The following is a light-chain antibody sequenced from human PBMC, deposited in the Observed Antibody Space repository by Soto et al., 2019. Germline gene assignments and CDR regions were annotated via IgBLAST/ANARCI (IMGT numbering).Light chain of an antibody. Sequence: EIVLTQSPATLSLSPGERATLSCRASQSVGTYLAWYRQKPGQAPRLLIHDASNRAPGIPDRISGSGSGTEFILSISSLEPEDCAVYYCQQRNSWPPTWTFGQGTKVEIK. CDR2: DAS. CDR3: QQRNSWPPTWT. J-gene: IGKJ1*01. V-gene: IGKV3-11*01. CDR1: QSVGTY.